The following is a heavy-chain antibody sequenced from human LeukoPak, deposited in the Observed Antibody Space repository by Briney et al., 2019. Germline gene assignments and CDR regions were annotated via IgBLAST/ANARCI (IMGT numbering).Heavy chain of an antibody. CDR2: IYSGGST. Sequence: GGSLRLSCAASGFTVSSNYMSWVRQAPGKGLEWVSVIYSGGSTYYADSVKGRFTISRDNSKNTLYLQMNSLGAEDTAVYYCARWDRFGYYYYGMDVWGQGTTVTVSS. CDR3: ARWDRFGYYYYGMDV. CDR1: GFTVSSNY. D-gene: IGHD3-16*01. V-gene: IGHV3-53*01. J-gene: IGHJ6*02.